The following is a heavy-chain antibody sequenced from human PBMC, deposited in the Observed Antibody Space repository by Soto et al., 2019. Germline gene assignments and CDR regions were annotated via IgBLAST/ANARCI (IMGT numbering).Heavy chain of an antibody. J-gene: IGHJ6*02. CDR3: ARDGGRYCSSTSCYIHYGMDV. V-gene: IGHV4-59*01. Sequence: PSETLSLTCTVSGGSISSYFWSWIRQPPGKGLEWIGYIYYSGSTNYNPSLKSRVTISADTSKNQFSLKLSSVTAADTAVYYCARDGGRYCSSTSCYIHYGMDVWGQGTTVTVSS. D-gene: IGHD2-2*02. CDR1: GGSISSYF. CDR2: IYYSGST.